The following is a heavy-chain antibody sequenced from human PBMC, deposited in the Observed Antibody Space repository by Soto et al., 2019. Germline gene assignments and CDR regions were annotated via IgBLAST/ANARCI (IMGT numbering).Heavy chain of an antibody. CDR2: ISRDGSVR. CDR3: ARDVAALGY. CDR1: GFTFSNYG. Sequence: GGSLRLSCAASGFTFSNYGIHWVRQAPGNGLEWVAVISRDGSVRYYADSVKGRFTISRDNSKNTLYLQVNNLRPEDTAVYYCARDVAALGYWGQGTLVTVSS. J-gene: IGHJ4*02. D-gene: IGHD6-13*01. V-gene: IGHV3-30*03.